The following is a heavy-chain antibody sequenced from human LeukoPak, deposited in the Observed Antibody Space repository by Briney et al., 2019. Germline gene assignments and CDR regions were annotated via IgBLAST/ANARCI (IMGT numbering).Heavy chain of an antibody. V-gene: IGHV1-46*01. J-gene: IGHJ4*02. CDR2: INPSGGST. CDR3: ARARVSGSYFTPFDF. CDR1: GYTLTNYF. Sequence: GASVKVSCKASGYTLTNYFMHWVRQAPGQGLEWVGIINPSGGSTSNAQKFQGRVTMTRDTSTSTVYMELSSLRSEDTAVYYCARARVSGSYFTPFDFWGQGALVTVSS. D-gene: IGHD1-26*01.